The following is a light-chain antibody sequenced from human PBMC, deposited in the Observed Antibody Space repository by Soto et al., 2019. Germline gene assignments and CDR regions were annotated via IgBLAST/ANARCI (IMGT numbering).Light chain of an antibody. CDR2: GAS. J-gene: IGKJ1*01. Sequence: EDVLTQSPGTLSLSPGERATLSCRASQSISNNFLAWSQQKPGQAPRLLMYGASSRATGIPDRFSASGSGTDFTLTISRLGPEDFGVYYCQEYGLFRRAFGQGTKVEIQ. CDR1: QSISNNF. V-gene: IGKV3-20*01. CDR3: QEYGLFRRA.